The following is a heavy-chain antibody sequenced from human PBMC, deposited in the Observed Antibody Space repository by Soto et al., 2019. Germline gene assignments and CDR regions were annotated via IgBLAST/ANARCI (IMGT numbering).Heavy chain of an antibody. Sequence: ASVKVSCKASGYTFTNYGFSWVRQAPGQGLEWMGWISGYNGNTKYAEKFQGRVTMTTDTSTSTAHMELRSLRSDDTAVYYCAREGQAPFYYYGMDVWGQGTAVTVSS. CDR2: ISGYNGNT. J-gene: IGHJ6*02. CDR3: AREGQAPFYYYGMDV. V-gene: IGHV1-18*01. CDR1: GYTFTNYG.